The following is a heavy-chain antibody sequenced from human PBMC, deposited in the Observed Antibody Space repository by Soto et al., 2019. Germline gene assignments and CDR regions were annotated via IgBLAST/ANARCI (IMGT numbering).Heavy chain of an antibody. J-gene: IGHJ6*03. Sequence: QVQLVQSGAEVKKPGSSVKVSCKASGGTFSSYTISWVRQAPGQGLEWMGRIIPILGIANYAQKFQGRVTITADKSASTAYMELSSLRSEDTAVYYWARDCSSTSCQAYYYYMDVWGKGTTVTVSS. CDR2: IIPILGIA. CDR3: ARDCSSTSCQAYYYYMDV. CDR1: GGTFSSYT. V-gene: IGHV1-69*08. D-gene: IGHD2-2*01.